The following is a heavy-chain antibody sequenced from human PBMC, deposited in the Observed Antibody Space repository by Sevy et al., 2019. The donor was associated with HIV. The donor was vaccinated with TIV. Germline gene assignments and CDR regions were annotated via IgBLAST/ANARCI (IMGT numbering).Heavy chain of an antibody. J-gene: IGHJ4*02. Sequence: GGSLRLSSAASGFTFSSYWMIWVRQAPGKGLEWVANIKQDGSEKYYVDSVKGRFTISRDNAKNSLYLQMNSLRAEDTAVYYCARVMYYDFWSGFDYWGQGTLVTVSS. CDR3: ARVMYYDFWSGFDY. D-gene: IGHD3-3*01. V-gene: IGHV3-7*01. CDR1: GFTFSSYW. CDR2: IKQDGSEK.